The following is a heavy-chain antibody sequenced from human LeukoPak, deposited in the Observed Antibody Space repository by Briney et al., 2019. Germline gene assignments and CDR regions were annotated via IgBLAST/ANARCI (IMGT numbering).Heavy chain of an antibody. D-gene: IGHD7-27*01. CDR1: GYTFTSYG. CDR3: ARDLGRWPIDY. CDR2: ISAYKGNT. V-gene: IGHV1-18*01. J-gene: IGHJ4*02. Sequence: ASVKVSCTASGYTFTSYGISSVRQAPGQGLEWMGWISAYKGNTNYAQKLQGRVTMTTDTSTSTAYMELRSLRSDDTAVYYCARDLGRWPIDYWGQGTLVTVSS.